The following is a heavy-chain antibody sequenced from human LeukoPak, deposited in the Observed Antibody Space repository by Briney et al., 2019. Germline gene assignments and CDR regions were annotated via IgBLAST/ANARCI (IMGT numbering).Heavy chain of an antibody. D-gene: IGHD2-2*01. CDR3: ARHFYQFRAASGY. V-gene: IGHV4-39*01. CDR1: GGSISSSSYY. Sequence: SETLSLTCTVSGGSISSSSYYWGWIRQPPGKGLEWIGSIYYSGSTYYNPSLKSRVTISVDTSKNQFSLKLSSVTAADTAVYYCARHFYQFRAASGYWGQGTLVTVSS. CDR2: IYYSGST. J-gene: IGHJ4*02.